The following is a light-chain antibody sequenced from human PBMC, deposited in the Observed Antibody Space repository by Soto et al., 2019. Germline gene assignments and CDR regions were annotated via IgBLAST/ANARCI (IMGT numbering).Light chain of an antibody. Sequence: DIQMTQSPSTLSASVGDRVPITCRASQSINSWLAWYQQKPGKAPKLLIYDASSLESGVPSRFSGSGSGTEFTLTISSLQPDDFATYYCQQYNRFPQTFGQGTKVDIK. CDR2: DAS. CDR3: QQYNRFPQT. V-gene: IGKV1-5*01. J-gene: IGKJ1*01. CDR1: QSINSW.